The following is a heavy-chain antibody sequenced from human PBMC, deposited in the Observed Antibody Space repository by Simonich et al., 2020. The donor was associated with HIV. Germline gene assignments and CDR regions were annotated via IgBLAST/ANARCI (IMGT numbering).Heavy chain of an antibody. CDR1: GGSFINYY. CDR2: IYYGGKP. Sequence: QVQLQQWGAGLLKPSETLSLTCAVYGGSFINYYWSWIRQPPGKGLEWIGYIYYGGKPNYHSAPQSLVTMSLDPSKTQFSRKLSSVTAADTAVYYCARGRSFYDSSGSRRNHYLYYMDVWGKGTTVTVSS. J-gene: IGHJ6*03. V-gene: IGHV4-34*11. CDR3: ARGRSFYDSSGSRRNHYLYYMDV. D-gene: IGHD3-22*01.